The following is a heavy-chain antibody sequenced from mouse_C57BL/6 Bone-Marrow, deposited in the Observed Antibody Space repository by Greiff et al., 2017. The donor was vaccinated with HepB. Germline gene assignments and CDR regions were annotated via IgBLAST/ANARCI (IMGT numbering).Heavy chain of an antibody. Sequence: VQLQQSGAELVRPGPSVKVSCKASGYAFTNYLIEWVKQRPGQGLEWIGVINPGSGGTNYNEKFKGKATLTADKSSSTAYMQLSSLTSEDSAVYFCARYYYGSFDYWGQGTTLTVSS. D-gene: IGHD1-1*01. CDR2: INPGSGGT. V-gene: IGHV1-54*01. CDR3: ARYYYGSFDY. CDR1: GYAFTNYL. J-gene: IGHJ2*01.